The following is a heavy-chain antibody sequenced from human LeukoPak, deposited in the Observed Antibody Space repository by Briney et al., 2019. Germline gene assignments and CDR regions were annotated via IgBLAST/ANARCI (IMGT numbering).Heavy chain of an antibody. V-gene: IGHV3-23*01. CDR2: ISGSGGST. Sequence: GGSLRLSCAASGFTFSSYAMSWVRQAPGKGLEWVSAISGSGGSTYYADSVKGRFTISRDNSKNTLYLQMNSLRAEGTAVYYCASKSYYDFWSGYSYYGMDVWGQGTTVTVSS. CDR1: GFTFSSYA. J-gene: IGHJ6*02. D-gene: IGHD3-3*01. CDR3: ASKSYYDFWSGYSYYGMDV.